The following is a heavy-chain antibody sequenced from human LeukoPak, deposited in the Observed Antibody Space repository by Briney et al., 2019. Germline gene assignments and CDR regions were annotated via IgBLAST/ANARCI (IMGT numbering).Heavy chain of an antibody. CDR1: GYSISSGYY. CDR3: ARGPLGYCSSTSCYVPRQPRYYYYYMDV. Sequence: PSETLSLTCAVSGYSISSGYYWGWIRPPPGKGLEWIGEINHSGSTNYNPSLKSRVTISVDTSKNQFSLKLSSVTAADTAVYYCARGPLGYCSSTSCYVPRQPRYYYYYMDVWGKGTTVTVSS. J-gene: IGHJ6*03. CDR2: INHSGST. V-gene: IGHV4-38-2*01. D-gene: IGHD2-2*01.